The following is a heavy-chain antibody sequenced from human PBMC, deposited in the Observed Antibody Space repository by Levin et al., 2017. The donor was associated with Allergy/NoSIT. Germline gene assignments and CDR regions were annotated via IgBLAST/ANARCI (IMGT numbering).Heavy chain of an antibody. CDR2: IIPIFGTA. CDR1: GGTFSSYA. Sequence: ASVKVSCKASGGTFSSYAISWVRQAPGQGLEWMGGIIPIFGTANYAQKFQGRVTITADESTSTAYMELSSLRSEDTAVYYCARVAREYYYDSSGYFLDYWGQGTLVTVSS. D-gene: IGHD3-22*01. J-gene: IGHJ4*02. CDR3: ARVAREYYYDSSGYFLDY. V-gene: IGHV1-69*13.